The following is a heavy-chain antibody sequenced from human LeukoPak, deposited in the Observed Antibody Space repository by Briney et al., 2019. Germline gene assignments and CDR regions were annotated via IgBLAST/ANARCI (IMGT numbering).Heavy chain of an antibody. Sequence: GGSLRLYCAASGFTFSDYYMSWIRQAPGKGLEWVSYISSSRSYTNYADSVKGRFTISRDNAKNSLYLQMNSLRAEDTAVYYCARDRWYGDYSGKYYFDYWGQGTLVTVSS. CDR3: ARDRWYGDYSGKYYFDY. J-gene: IGHJ4*02. CDR1: GFTFSDYY. CDR2: ISSSRSYT. D-gene: IGHD4-17*01. V-gene: IGHV3-11*06.